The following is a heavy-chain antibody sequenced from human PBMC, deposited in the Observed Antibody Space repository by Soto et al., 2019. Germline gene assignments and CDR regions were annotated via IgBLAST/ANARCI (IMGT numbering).Heavy chain of an antibody. V-gene: IGHV4-39*01. J-gene: IGHJ6*02. CDR3: ASSPSSSWYYRGMDV. CDR2: IYYSGST. D-gene: IGHD6-13*01. Sequence: SETLSLTCTVSGGSISSSSYYWGWIRQPPGKGLEWIGSIYYSGSTYYNPSLKSRVTISVDTSKNQFSLKLSSVTAADTAVYYCASSPSSSWYYRGMDVWGQGTTVTVSS. CDR1: GGSISSSSYY.